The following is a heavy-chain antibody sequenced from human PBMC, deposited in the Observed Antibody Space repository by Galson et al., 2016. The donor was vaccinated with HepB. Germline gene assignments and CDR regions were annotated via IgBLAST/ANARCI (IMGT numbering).Heavy chain of an antibody. D-gene: IGHD3-3*01. CDR1: GFSISTYT. V-gene: IGHV3-21*01. Sequence: SLRLSCAASGFSISTYTMNWVRQAPGKGLEWISYISSSSAYVDYAVSVKGRFTISRENAKNSLYLQMNSLRAEDTAVYYCARDRSRFSSGYYTGARDVFAIWGQGTVVTVSS. CDR3: ARDRSRFSSGYYTGARDVFAI. J-gene: IGHJ3*02. CDR2: ISSSSAYV.